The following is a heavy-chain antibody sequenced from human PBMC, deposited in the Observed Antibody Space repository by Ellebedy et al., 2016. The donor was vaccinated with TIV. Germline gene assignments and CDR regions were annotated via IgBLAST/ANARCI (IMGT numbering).Heavy chain of an antibody. CDR1: GGSISNNNW. CDR2: IYHSEST. Sequence: MPSETLSLTFAVSGGSISNNNWWSWVRQSPGKGLEWMGEIYHSESTNYNPSLKSRVTISVDKSKSQFYLRLSSVTAADTAVYYCSRLRYTSGWYAAFDIWGQGTVVTVSS. CDR3: SRLRYTSGWYAAFDI. J-gene: IGHJ3*02. D-gene: IGHD6-19*01. V-gene: IGHV4-4*02.